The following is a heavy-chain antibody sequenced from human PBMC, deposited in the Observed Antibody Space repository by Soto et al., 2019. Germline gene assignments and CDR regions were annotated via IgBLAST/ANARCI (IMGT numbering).Heavy chain of an antibody. Sequence: SETLSLTCAVYGGSFSGYYWSWIRQPPGKGLEWIGEINHSGSTNYNPSLKSRVTISVDTSKNQFSLKLSSVTAADTAVYYCARNKNFGVVPYYYYYYMDVWGKGTTVTVSS. CDR1: GGSFSGYY. V-gene: IGHV4-34*01. CDR3: ARNKNFGVVPYYYYYYMDV. D-gene: IGHD3-3*01. J-gene: IGHJ6*03. CDR2: INHSGST.